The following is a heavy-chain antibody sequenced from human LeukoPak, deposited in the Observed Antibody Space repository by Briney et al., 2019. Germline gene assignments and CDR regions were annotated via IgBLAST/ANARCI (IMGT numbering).Heavy chain of an antibody. D-gene: IGHD3-10*01. CDR1: GFSLSTSGVG. V-gene: IGHV2-5*02. CDR3: AHYGSGSYYLPPYFDY. J-gene: IGHJ4*02. CDR2: IYWDDDK. Sequence: SGPTLVNPTQTLTLTCTFSGFSLSTSGVGVGWIRRPPGKALEWLALIYWDDDKRYSPSLKSRLTITKDTSKNQVVLTMTNMDPVDTATYYCAHYGSGSYYLPPYFDYWGQGTLVTVSS.